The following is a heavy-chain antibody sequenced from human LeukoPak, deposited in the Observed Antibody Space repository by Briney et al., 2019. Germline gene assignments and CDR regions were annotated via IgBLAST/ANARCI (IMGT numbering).Heavy chain of an antibody. D-gene: IGHD2-2*01. CDR3: AKQGIDTSYFAS. V-gene: IGHV3-23*01. CDR1: GFTFSSYA. CDR2: ISASGGST. Sequence: PGGSLRLSCAASGFTFSSYAMSWVRQAPGKGLEWVSAISASGGSTHYADSVKGRFTISRDISKNTLYVQMNSLRADDTAVYYCAKQGIDTSYFASWGPGTLVTVSA. J-gene: IGHJ4*02.